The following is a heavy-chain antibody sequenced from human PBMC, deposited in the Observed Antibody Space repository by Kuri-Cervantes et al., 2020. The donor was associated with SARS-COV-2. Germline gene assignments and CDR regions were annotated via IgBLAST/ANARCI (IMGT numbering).Heavy chain of an antibody. Sequence: SETLSLTCAVYGGSFSTYYWSWIRQPPGKGLEWIGEINDGGTTNYNPSLKSRVTISVDTSKNQFSLNLTSVTAADTAVYYCARGEWSRAPPLHMRYYFHYWGQGNLVTGSS. CDR3: ARGEWSRAPPLHMRYYFHY. CDR1: GGSFSTYY. J-gene: IGHJ4*02. D-gene: IGHD3-3*01. V-gene: IGHV4-34*01. CDR2: INDGGTT.